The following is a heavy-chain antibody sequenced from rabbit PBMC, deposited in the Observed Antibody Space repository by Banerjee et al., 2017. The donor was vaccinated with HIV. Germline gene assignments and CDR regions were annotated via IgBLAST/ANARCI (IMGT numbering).Heavy chain of an antibody. D-gene: IGHD4-2*01. J-gene: IGHJ4*01. CDR2: IGAGSGGAT. CDR1: GFDLNSNS. V-gene: IGHV1S45*01. CDR3: ARDAGYAGSNL. Sequence: QEQLEESGGGLVKPEGSLALTCKASGFDLNSNSMCWVRQALGKGLELIACIGAGSGGATVYANWAKGRFTISKTSTTVTLQMTSLTAADTATYFCARDAGYAGSNLWGQGTLVTVS.